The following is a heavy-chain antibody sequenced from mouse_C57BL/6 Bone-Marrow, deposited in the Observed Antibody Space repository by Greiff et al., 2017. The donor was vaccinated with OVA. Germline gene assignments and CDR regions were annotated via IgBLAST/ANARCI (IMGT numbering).Heavy chain of an antibody. CDR2: IYPGRGST. V-gene: IGHV1-55*01. D-gene: IGHD2-5*01. J-gene: IGHJ2*01. CDR1: GYTFTSYW. Sequence: QVQLQQPGAELVKPGASVKMSCKASGYTFTSYWITWVKQRPGQGLEWIGDIYPGRGSTNYNEKFKSKATLTVDTSSSTAYMQLSSLTSEDSAVYYCAREAYYSNYYYFDYWGQGTTLTVSS. CDR3: AREAYYSNYYYFDY.